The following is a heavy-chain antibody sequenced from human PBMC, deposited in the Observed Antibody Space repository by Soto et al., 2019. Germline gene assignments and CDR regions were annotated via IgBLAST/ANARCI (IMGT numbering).Heavy chain of an antibody. CDR2: INPSGGST. Sequence: ASVKVSCKASGYTFTSYYMHWVRQAPGQGLEWIGIINPSGGSTSYAQKFQGRVTMTRDTSTSTVYMELSSLRSEDTAVYYCARGELGYCSGVSCYAYYYYGMDVWGQGTTGTLSS. J-gene: IGHJ6*02. D-gene: IGHD2-15*01. CDR1: GYTFTSYY. CDR3: ARGELGYCSGVSCYAYYYYGMDV. V-gene: IGHV1-46*01.